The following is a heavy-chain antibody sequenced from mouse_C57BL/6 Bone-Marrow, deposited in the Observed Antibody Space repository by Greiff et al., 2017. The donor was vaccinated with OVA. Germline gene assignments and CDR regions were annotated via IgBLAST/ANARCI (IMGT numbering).Heavy chain of an antibody. V-gene: IGHV1-72*01. D-gene: IGHD4-1*02. CDR1: GYTFTSYW. CDR2: IDPNSGGT. CDR3: ARSFNWGYFDY. J-gene: IGHJ2*01. Sequence: VQLQQPGAELVKPGASVKMSCKASGYTFTSYWITWVKQRPGQGLEWIGRIDPNSGGTKYNEKFKSKATLTVDKPSSTAYMQLSSLTSEDSAVYYCARSFNWGYFDYWGQGTTLTVSS.